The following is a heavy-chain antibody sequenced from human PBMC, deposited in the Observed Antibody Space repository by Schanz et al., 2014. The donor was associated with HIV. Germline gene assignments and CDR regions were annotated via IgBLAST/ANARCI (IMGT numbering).Heavy chain of an antibody. CDR3: ARGLWEPRAIDI. D-gene: IGHD1-26*01. V-gene: IGHV4-61*08. CDR2: IYFSGNT. Sequence: QVKLQQWGAGLLKPSETLSLTCTVSGGSISSGGYYWSWIRQPPGKELEWIGRIYFSGNTYYNPSLKSRVTMSVDTSQNQFSLNLSSMTAADTAVYYCARGLWEPRAIDIWGQGTMVTVSS. CDR1: GGSISSGGYY. J-gene: IGHJ3*02.